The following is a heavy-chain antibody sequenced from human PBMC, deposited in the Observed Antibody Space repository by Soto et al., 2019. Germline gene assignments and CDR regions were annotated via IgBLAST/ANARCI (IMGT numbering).Heavy chain of an antibody. V-gene: IGHV1-69*13. D-gene: IGHD1-7*01. CDR2: IIPIFGTA. CDR3: ASFLQELELQESYFDY. CDR1: GGTFSSYA. J-gene: IGHJ4*02. Sequence: GASVKVSCKASGGTFSSYAISWVRQAPGQGLEWMGGIIPIFGTANYAQKFQGRVTITADESTSTAYMELGSLRSEDTAVYYCASFLQELELQESYFDYWGQGTLVTVSS.